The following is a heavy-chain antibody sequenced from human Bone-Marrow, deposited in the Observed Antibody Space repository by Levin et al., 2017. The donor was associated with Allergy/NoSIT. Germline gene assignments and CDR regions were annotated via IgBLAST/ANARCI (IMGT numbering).Heavy chain of an antibody. J-gene: IGHJ4*02. CDR2: ISWNSDTI. Sequence: LSLTCAASGFIFDDYAMHWVRQPAGKGLEWVSGISWNSDTIDYADSVKGRFTISRDNAKNSLYLQMNSLRTEDTALYYCAKSDCSGGYCSLDYWGQGTLVTVSS. D-gene: IGHD2-15*01. V-gene: IGHV3-9*01. CDR3: AKSDCSGGYCSLDY. CDR1: GFIFDDYA.